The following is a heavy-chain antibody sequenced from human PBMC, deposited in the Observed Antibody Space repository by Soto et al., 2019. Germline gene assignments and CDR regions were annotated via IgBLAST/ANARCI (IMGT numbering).Heavy chain of an antibody. Sequence: SETLSLTCTVSGGSISSGGYYWSWIRQHPGKGLEWIGYIYYSGSTYHNPSLKSRVTISVDTSKNQFSLKLSSVTAADTAVYYCARRIAAATFDYWGQGTLVTVSS. D-gene: IGHD6-13*01. V-gene: IGHV4-31*02. J-gene: IGHJ4*02. CDR3: ARRIAAATFDY. CDR1: GGSISSGGYY. CDR2: IYYSGST.